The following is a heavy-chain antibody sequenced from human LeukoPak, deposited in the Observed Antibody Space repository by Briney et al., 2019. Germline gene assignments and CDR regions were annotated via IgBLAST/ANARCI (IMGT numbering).Heavy chain of an antibody. D-gene: IGHD5-18*01. V-gene: IGHV1-2*06. CDR3: ARGPHRGGYSYGYGGTEHDY. Sequence: ASVKVSCKASGYTFTGYYMHWVRQAPGQGLEWMGRINPNSGGTNYAQKFQGRVTMTRDTSISTAYMELSRLRSDDTAVYYCARGPHRGGYSYGYGGTEHDYWGQGTLVTVSS. J-gene: IGHJ4*02. CDR2: INPNSGGT. CDR1: GYTFTGYY.